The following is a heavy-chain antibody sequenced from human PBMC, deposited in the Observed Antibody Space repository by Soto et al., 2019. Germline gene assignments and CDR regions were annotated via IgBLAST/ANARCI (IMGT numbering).Heavy chain of an antibody. D-gene: IGHD6-13*01. CDR2: ITGIVGNT. J-gene: IGHJ4*02. CDR3: AKSSLLHAFDY. Sequence: EVQVLESGGGLVQPGGSLRLSCAASGFTYSNYAMSWVRQAPGKGLEWVSTITGIVGNTYYADSVKGRFTISRDNSKNTLFLQMNSLRVEDTAMYYCAKSSLLHAFDYWGQGTLVTVSS. CDR1: GFTYSNYA. V-gene: IGHV3-23*01.